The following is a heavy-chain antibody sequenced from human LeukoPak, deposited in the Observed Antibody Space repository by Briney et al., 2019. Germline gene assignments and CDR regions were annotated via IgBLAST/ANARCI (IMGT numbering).Heavy chain of an antibody. CDR3: ARATTDAFDI. V-gene: IGHV3-48*01. CDR2: ISSSSSTI. CDR1: GFTFSSYS. D-gene: IGHD1-14*01. J-gene: IGHJ3*02. Sequence: GGSLRLSCAASGFTFSSYSMNWVRQAPGKGLEWVSYISSSSSTIYYADSVKGRFTISRDNSKNTLYLQMNSLRAEDTAVYYCARATTDAFDIWGQGTMVTVSS.